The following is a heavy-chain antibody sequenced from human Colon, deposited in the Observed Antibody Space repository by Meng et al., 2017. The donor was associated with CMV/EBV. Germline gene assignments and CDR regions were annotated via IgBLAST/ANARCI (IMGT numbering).Heavy chain of an antibody. D-gene: IGHD2-15*01. V-gene: IGHV3-7*01. CDR2: IKEDGSEK. CDR1: GFTFSNYW. Sequence: GESLKISCAASGFTFSNYWMTWLRQAPGRGLELVAHIKEDGSEKYFVGSVKGRFTISRDNAKNSVYLQMSSLRGEDTAVYYCATSRSLDYWGQGTLVTVSS. J-gene: IGHJ4*02. CDR3: ATSRSLDY.